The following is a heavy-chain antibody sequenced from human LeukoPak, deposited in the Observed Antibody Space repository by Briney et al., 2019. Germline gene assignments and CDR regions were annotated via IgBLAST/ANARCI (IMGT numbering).Heavy chain of an antibody. D-gene: IGHD3-16*02. CDR1: GGSFSGYY. V-gene: IGHV4-34*01. J-gene: IGHJ6*02. CDR3: ASLVIGSGYYYYYGMDV. CDR2: INHSGST. Sequence: SETLSLTCAVYGGSFSGYYWSWIRQPPGKGLEWIGEINHSGSTNYKPSLKSRVTISVDTSKNQFSLKLSSVTAADTAVYYCASLVIGSGYYYYYGMDVWGQGTTVTVSS.